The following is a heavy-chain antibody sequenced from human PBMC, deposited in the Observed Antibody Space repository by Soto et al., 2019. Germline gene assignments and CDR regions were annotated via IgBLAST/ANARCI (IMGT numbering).Heavy chain of an antibody. J-gene: IGHJ4*02. CDR1: RAFINSGGFY. D-gene: IGHD3-22*01. Sequence: SETLSLTCSVSRAFINSGGFYYSWIRQPPGKGLEWLGYIFHSGSTLYTPSLRGRLTLSADTSRNQLSLHLTSVTAADTAVYYCARLGYYDETSFDYWGQGTLVTVSS. V-gene: IGHV4-31*03. CDR3: ARLGYYDETSFDY. CDR2: IFHSGST.